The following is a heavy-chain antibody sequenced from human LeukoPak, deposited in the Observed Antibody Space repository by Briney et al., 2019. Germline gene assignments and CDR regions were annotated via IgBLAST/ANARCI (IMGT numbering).Heavy chain of an antibody. CDR3: VRVYAGIWYAAFDI. V-gene: IGHV3-64*01. Sequence: GGSLRLSCAASGFSFSNYVMHWVRQAPGKGLEYVSAISSNGGSTFYANSVKDRFTISRDNSKNTLYLQMGSLRPEDMAVYYCVRVYAGIWYAAFDIWGQGTMVTVSS. CDR1: GFSFSNYV. J-gene: IGHJ3*02. CDR2: ISSNGGST. D-gene: IGHD6-13*01.